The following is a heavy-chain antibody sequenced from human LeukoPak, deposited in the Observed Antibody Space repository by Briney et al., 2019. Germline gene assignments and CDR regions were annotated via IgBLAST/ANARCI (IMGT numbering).Heavy chain of an antibody. D-gene: IGHD2-21*01. CDR2: IRYDGGET. Sequence: PGGSLRLSCAASGFTFNRRGMHWVRQAPGKGLEWVAFIRYDGGETFYADFVKGRFTISRDNSKNTLSLQLNTLRPEDTALYYCAKDGDDCIDYRGPGTLVTVSS. CDR1: GFTFNRRG. J-gene: IGHJ4*02. CDR3: AKDGDDCIDY. V-gene: IGHV3-30*02.